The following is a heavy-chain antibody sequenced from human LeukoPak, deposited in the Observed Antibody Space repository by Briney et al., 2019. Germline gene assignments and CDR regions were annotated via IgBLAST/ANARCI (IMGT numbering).Heavy chain of an antibody. D-gene: IGHD2-2*01. Sequence: GGSLRLSCAASGFTFNRYAMSWVRQAPGKGLEWVSAISGAGGSTYYADSVKGRFAISRDNSKNTLYLQMNSLRAEDTAVYYCARRYCSSTSCLIDYWGQGTLVTVSS. J-gene: IGHJ4*02. CDR1: GFTFNRYA. V-gene: IGHV3-23*01. CDR2: ISGAGGST. CDR3: ARRYCSSTSCLIDY.